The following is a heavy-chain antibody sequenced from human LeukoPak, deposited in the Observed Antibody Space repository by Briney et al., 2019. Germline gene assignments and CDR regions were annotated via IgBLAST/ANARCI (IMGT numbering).Heavy chain of an antibody. CDR2: IIPIFGTA. V-gene: IGHV1-69*06. CDR1: GGTFSSYA. CDR3: ARDGDGYDKVY. Sequence: SVKVSCKASGGTFSSYAISWVRQAPGQGLEWMGGIIPIFGTANYAQKFQGRVTITAGKSTSTAYMELSSLRSEDTAVYYCARDGDGYDKVYWGQGTLVTVSS. D-gene: IGHD5-12*01. J-gene: IGHJ4*02.